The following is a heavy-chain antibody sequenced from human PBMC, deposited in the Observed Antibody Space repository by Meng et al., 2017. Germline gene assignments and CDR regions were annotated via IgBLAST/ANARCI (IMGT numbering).Heavy chain of an antibody. J-gene: IGHJ3*02. CDR2: ISGSGGST. CDR3: AKDPFRGYSSSVGAFDI. Sequence: GGSLRLSCAASGFTFSSYAMSWVRQAPGKGLEWVSAISGSGGSTYYADSVKGRFTISRDNSKNTLYLQMNSLRAEDTAVYYCAKDPFRGYSSSVGAFDIWGQGTMVTVSS. CDR1: GFTFSSYA. D-gene: IGHD6-13*01. V-gene: IGHV3-23*01.